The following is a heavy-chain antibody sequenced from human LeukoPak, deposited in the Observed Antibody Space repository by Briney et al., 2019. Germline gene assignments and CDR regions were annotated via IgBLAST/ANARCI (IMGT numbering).Heavy chain of an antibody. D-gene: IGHD3/OR15-3a*01. Sequence: GGSLRLSCAASGFTFTTYAFHWVRQAPGKGLEGVTLISSDGNNKYYADSVKGRFTVSRDISKNTLYLQMDSLLPEDTAVYYCARDDFSAPELFDYWGQGTLVTVSS. J-gene: IGHJ4*02. V-gene: IGHV3-30-3*01. CDR2: ISSDGNNK. CDR3: ARDDFSAPELFDY. CDR1: GFTFTTYA.